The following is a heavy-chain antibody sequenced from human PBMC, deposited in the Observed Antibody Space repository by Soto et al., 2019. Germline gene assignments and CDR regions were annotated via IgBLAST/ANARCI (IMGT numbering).Heavy chain of an antibody. CDR2: VIPIFGKP. Sequence: QGQLVQSGAEVKKPGSSVKVSCKASGGSFTTYVISWVRQAPGQGPEWMGGVIPIFGKPNYAQKFQGRVTITADDSTSTAYMELNSLRSDDTAGYYLAVGGFVHDDSNWFDPGGQGTLVTVSS. D-gene: IGHD3-10*01. CDR3: AVGGFVHDDSNWFDP. J-gene: IGHJ5*02. CDR1: GGSFTTYV. V-gene: IGHV1-69*01.